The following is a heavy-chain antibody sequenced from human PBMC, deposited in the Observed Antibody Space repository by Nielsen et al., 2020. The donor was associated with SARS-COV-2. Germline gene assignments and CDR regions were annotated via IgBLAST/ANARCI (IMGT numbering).Heavy chain of an antibody. V-gene: IGHV3-9*01. D-gene: IGHD6-13*01. J-gene: IGHJ6*02. CDR3: AKGGIAAVGYYGMDV. CDR1: GFTFKNYA. CDR2: ISWNSGSI. Sequence: GGSLRLSCAASGFTFKNYAMSWVRQAPGKGLEWVSGISWNSGSIGYADSVKGRFTISRDNAKNSLYLQMNSLRAEDTALYYCAKGGIAAVGYYGMDVWGQGTTVTVSS.